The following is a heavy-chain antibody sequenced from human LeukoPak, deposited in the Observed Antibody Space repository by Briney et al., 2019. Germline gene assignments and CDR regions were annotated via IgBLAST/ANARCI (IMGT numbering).Heavy chain of an antibody. CDR2: MNPNSGNT. Sequence: ASVKVSCKASGYTFTSYDINWVRQATGQGLEWMGWMNPNSGNTGYAQKFQGRVTMTRNTSISTAYMELSSLRSEDTAVYYCARDDVEMATIHDFAWWGQGTLVTVSS. J-gene: IGHJ4*02. V-gene: IGHV1-8*01. CDR3: ARDDVEMATIHDFAW. D-gene: IGHD5-24*01. CDR1: GYTFTSYD.